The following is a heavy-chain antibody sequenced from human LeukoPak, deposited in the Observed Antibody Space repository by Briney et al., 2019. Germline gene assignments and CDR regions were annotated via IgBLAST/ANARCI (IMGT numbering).Heavy chain of an antibody. CDR2: IYYSGST. CDR3: ARPQLVESWFDP. Sequence: SETLSLTCTVSGGSISSSSYYWGWIRQPPGKGLEWIGSIYYSGSTYYNPSLKSRVTISVDTSKNQFSLKLTSVTAADTAVYYCARPQLVESWFDPWGQGTLVTVSS. D-gene: IGHD6-13*01. J-gene: IGHJ5*02. V-gene: IGHV4-39*07. CDR1: GGSISSSSYY.